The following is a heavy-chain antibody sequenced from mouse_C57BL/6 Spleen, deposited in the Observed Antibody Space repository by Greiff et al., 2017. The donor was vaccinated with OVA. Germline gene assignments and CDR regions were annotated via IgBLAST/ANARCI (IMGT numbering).Heavy chain of an antibody. D-gene: IGHD2-5*01. CDR2: INPNYGTT. CDR1: GYSFTDYN. V-gene: IGHV1-39*01. Sequence: VQLKESGPELVKPGASVKISCKASGYSFTDYNMNWVKQSNGKSLEWIGVINPNYGTTSYNQKFKGKATLTVDQSSSTAYMQLNSLTSEDSAVYYCARGEDYSNLRGMDYWGQGTSVTVSS. CDR3: ARGEDYSNLRGMDY. J-gene: IGHJ4*01.